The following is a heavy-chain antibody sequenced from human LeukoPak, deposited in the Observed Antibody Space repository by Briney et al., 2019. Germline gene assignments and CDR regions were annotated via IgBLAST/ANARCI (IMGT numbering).Heavy chain of an antibody. Sequence: GGSLRLSCAACGFTFSTYDMTCVRQSPGKGLEWLSDIRWWGLYIYYTVSVKRRYPNSRDNSKSKLYLQMSNLRAEDTAVYYCAKNRAAGMAFYDYWGQGIQVTISS. CDR3: AKNRAAGMAFYDY. CDR1: GFTFSTYD. J-gene: IGHJ4*02. D-gene: IGHD5-18*01. CDR2: IRWWGLYI. V-gene: IGHV3-23*01.